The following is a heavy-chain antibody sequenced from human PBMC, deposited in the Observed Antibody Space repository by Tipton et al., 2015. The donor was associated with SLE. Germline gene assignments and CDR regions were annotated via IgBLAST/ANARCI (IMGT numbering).Heavy chain of an antibody. CDR1: GYTFINYY. D-gene: IGHD6-13*01. CDR2: ITPSGGST. CDR3: ARGPFRVAAGDNGESYYAMDV. V-gene: IGHV1-46*01. Sequence: QSGPEVKKPGASVRLSCKASGYTFINYYIHWVRQAPGQGLEWMGIITPSGGSTSDAQKFQGRVTMTRDTSTSTVYMELSGLRSEDTAVYYCARGPFRVAAGDNGESYYAMDVWGQGTTVTVSS. J-gene: IGHJ6*02.